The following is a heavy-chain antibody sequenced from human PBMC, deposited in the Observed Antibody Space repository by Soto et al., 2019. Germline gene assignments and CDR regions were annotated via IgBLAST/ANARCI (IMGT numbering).Heavy chain of an antibody. CDR1: GYTFTSYA. Sequence: ASVKVSCKASGYTFTSYAMHWVRQAPGQRLEWMGWINAGNGNTKYSQKFRGRVTITRDTSASTAYMELSSLRSEDTAVYYCARDHSVGYSGYDLRVCPGYWGQGTLVTVSS. J-gene: IGHJ4*02. D-gene: IGHD5-12*01. CDR3: ARDHSVGYSGYDLRVCPGY. V-gene: IGHV1-3*01. CDR2: INAGNGNT.